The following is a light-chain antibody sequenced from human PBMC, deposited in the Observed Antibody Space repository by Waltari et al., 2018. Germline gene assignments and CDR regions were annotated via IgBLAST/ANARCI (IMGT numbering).Light chain of an antibody. CDR3: QQYNNWPPLS. J-gene: IGKJ4*01. Sequence: EIVMTQSPATLSVSPGERATLSCRASQSVSSNLAWYQQKPGQAPRLLIYGASTRATCIPARFSGSGSGIEFTLTISSLQSEDFAVYYCQQYNNWPPLSFGGGTKVEIK. CDR1: QSVSSN. CDR2: GAS. V-gene: IGKV3-15*01.